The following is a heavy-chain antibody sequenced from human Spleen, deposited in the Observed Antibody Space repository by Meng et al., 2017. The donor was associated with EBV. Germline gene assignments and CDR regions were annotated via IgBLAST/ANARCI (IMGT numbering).Heavy chain of an antibody. CDR3: ARALWNKVDF. CDR2: IYHGGGT. D-gene: IGHD1/OR15-1a*01. J-gene: IGHJ4*02. Sequence: VELGESGPGLVQPSAPLSLTCSVPCASVNKGSYHWSWFRQHRGKELEWIGYIYHGGGTSYNPSLKSRVTISVDASKNEFSLKLFSVTAADTAVYYCARALWNKVDFWGQGTLVTVSS. V-gene: IGHV4-61*01. CDR1: CASVNKGSYH.